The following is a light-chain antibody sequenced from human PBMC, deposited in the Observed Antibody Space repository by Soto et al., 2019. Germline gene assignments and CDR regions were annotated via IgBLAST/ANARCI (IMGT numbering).Light chain of an antibody. CDR1: SSDVGGYNY. V-gene: IGLV2-11*01. CDR2: DVS. Sequence: QSALTQPCSVSGSPGQSVTISCTGTSSDVGGYNYVSWYQQHPGKAPKLMIYDVSQRPSGVPDRFSGSKSGNTASLTISGLQAEDEADYYCCSYAGIYTYVFGTGTKVTVL. J-gene: IGLJ1*01. CDR3: CSYAGIYTYV.